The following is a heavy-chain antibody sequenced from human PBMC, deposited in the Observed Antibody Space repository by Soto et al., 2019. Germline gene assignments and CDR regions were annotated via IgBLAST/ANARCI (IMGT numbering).Heavy chain of an antibody. CDR1: GDSVSSNSAA. D-gene: IGHD2-2*01. CDR2: TYYRSKWYN. Sequence: SQTLSLTCAISGDSVSSNSAAWNWIRQSPSRGLEWLGRTYYRSKWYNDYAVSVKSRITINPDTSKNQFSLQLNSVTPEDTAVYYCARAEYRSSTSCQYYYYGMDVWGQGTTVTVSS. CDR3: ARAEYRSSTSCQYYYYGMDV. V-gene: IGHV6-1*01. J-gene: IGHJ6*02.